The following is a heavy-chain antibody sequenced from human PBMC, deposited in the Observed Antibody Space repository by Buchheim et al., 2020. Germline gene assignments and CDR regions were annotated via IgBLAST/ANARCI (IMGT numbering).Heavy chain of an antibody. Sequence: QVQLQESGPGLVKPSETLSLTFTVSGGSISSYYWSWIRQPPGKGLEWIGYIYYSGSTNYNPSLKSRVTISVDTSKNQFSLMLSSMTAADTAVYDCARLTSEYSSLLYYYYYGMDVWGQGT. V-gene: IGHV4-59*08. D-gene: IGHD6-6*01. CDR3: ARLTSEYSSLLYYYYYGMDV. J-gene: IGHJ6*02. CDR2: IYYSGST. CDR1: GGSISSYY.